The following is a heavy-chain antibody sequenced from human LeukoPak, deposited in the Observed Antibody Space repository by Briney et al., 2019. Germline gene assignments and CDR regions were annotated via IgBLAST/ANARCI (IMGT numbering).Heavy chain of an antibody. Sequence: PSETLSLTCSVSGGSIISSGNYWAWIRQAPGKGLEWIGDIYYSGNTYYNPSLKSRVTISVDTSKNQLSLKLTSVTAADTAVYYCARKFRERYFDHWGQGILVTVSS. V-gene: IGHV4-39*01. CDR1: GGSIISSGNY. CDR3: ARKFRERYFDH. J-gene: IGHJ4*02. D-gene: IGHD5-24*01. CDR2: IYYSGNT.